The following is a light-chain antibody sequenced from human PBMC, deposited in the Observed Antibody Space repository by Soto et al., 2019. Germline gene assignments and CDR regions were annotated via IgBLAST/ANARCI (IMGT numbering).Light chain of an antibody. Sequence: EIVMTQSPATLSVSPGERATLSCRASQSVSSNLAWYQQKPGQAPRLLVYRASTRATGIPARFSGGGSGTEVTLTISSLQSEDFAVYYCQQYDNWAPFTFGQGTHLEIK. CDR1: QSVSSN. V-gene: IGKV3-15*01. CDR3: QQYDNWAPFT. J-gene: IGKJ2*01. CDR2: RAS.